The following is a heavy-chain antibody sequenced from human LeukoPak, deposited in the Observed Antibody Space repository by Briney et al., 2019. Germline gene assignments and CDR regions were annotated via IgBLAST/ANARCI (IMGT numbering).Heavy chain of an antibody. J-gene: IGHJ3*02. V-gene: IGHV1-8*01. CDR3: ARDYGGNSGALDAFDI. CDR1: GYTFTSYD. CDR2: MNPNSGNT. Sequence: ASVKVSCKASGYTFTSYDINWGRQATGQGLEWMGWMNPNSGNTGYAQKFQGRVTITRNTSISTAYMELSSLRSEDTAVYYCARDYGGNSGALDAFDIWGQGTMVTVSS. D-gene: IGHD4-23*01.